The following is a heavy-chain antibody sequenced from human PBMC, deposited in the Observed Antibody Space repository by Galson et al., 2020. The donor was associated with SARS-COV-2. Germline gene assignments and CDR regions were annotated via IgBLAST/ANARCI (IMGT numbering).Heavy chain of an antibody. CDR3: ARYGGQYYGSGSYYNSATYHFDY. D-gene: IGHD3-10*01. J-gene: IGHJ4*02. Sequence: SETLSLTCTVSGGSLSSYYWSWIRQPPGKGLEWIGYIYYSGSTNYNPSLKSRVTISVDTSKNQFSLKLSSVTAADTAVYYCARYGGQYYGSGSYYNSATYHFDYWGQGTLVTVSS. CDR1: GGSLSSYY. CDR2: IYYSGST. V-gene: IGHV4-59*13.